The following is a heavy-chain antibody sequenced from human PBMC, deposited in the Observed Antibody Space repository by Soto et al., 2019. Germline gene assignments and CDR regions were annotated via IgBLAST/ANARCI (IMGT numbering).Heavy chain of an antibody. Sequence: QVQLVQSGAEVKKPGASVKVSCKASGYTFTTYGISWVRQAPGQGLEWMGWISAYNSNTNYAQKLQGRVTMTTDTSTSTGYVELTSRRSDGTAVYYCPSREFYDSESLNHWGPGTLVTVSS. D-gene: IGHD3-10*01. CDR2: ISAYNSNT. J-gene: IGHJ5*02. CDR1: GYTFTTYG. V-gene: IGHV1-18*01. CDR3: PSREFYDSESLNH.